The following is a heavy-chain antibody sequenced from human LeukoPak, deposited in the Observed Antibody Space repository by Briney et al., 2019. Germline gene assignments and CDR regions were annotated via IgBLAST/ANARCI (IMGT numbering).Heavy chain of an antibody. D-gene: IGHD1-26*01. CDR2: IYYSGST. CDR3: ANLLRGYWYFDL. CDR1: GGSISSSSYY. J-gene: IGHJ2*01. V-gene: IGHV4-39*07. Sequence: PSETLSLTCTVSGGSISSSSYYWDWIRQSPGKGLEWIGSIYYSGSTNYNPSLKSRVTISVDTSKNQFSLKLSSVTAADTAVYYCANLLRGYWYFDLWGRGTLVTVSS.